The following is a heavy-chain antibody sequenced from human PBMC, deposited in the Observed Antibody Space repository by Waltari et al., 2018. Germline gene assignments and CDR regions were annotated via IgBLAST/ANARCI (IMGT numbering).Heavy chain of an antibody. CDR1: GGSITTPSHF. CDR2: ISHNGAT. J-gene: IGHJ3*01. CDR3: ATYIGASVGTAAFDV. D-gene: IGHD5-12*01. V-gene: IGHV4-39*01. Sequence: QLQLQESGPGLVRPSETLSLTCSVSGGSITTPSHFWGWIRRPPGQGLEWIGTISHNGATYPSPSLRSRVTVSRDTSKNQLSLTLGSVTAADTAVYYCATYIGASVGTAAFDVWGQGTMVTVSS.